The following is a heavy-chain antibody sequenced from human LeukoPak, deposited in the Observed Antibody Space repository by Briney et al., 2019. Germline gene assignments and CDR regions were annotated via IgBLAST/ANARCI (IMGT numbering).Heavy chain of an antibody. D-gene: IGHD3-22*01. V-gene: IGHV3-11*05. CDR3: AREGYDSSGYYGFDY. CDR2: ISSSTSYT. J-gene: IGHJ4*02. CDR1: AFTFSDYY. Sequence: GGSLRLSCAASAFTFSDYYMSWIRQAPGKGLEWVSYISSSTSYTNYADSVKGRFTISRDNAKNSLYLQMNSLRAEDTAVYYCAREGYDSSGYYGFDYWGQGTLVTVSS.